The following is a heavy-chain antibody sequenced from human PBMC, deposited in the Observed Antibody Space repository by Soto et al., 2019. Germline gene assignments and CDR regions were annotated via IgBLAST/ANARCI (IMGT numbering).Heavy chain of an antibody. V-gene: IGHV4-31*03. CDR1: GDSISSGGYY. Sequence: QVQLQESGPGLVKPSQTLSLTCSVFGDSISSGGYYWSWIRQPPGKGVEWIGYIFYSGSTYYHPSLESRVTISVDNSKNQFSLKLTSVTAADTAVFYCARDPNSIFYIWGQGILVTVSS. CDR3: ARDPNSIFYI. J-gene: IGHJ4*02. CDR2: IFYSGST. D-gene: IGHD3-3*01.